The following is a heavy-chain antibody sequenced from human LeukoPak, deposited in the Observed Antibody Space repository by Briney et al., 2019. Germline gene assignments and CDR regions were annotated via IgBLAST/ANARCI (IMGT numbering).Heavy chain of an antibody. CDR1: GGSISSSSYY. V-gene: IGHV4-39*07. J-gene: IGHJ4*02. CDR3: AREVYSSGWYTSNYFDY. D-gene: IGHD6-19*01. CDR2: IYSSGST. Sequence: SETLSLTCTVSGGSISSSSYYWGWIRQPPGTGLEWTGRIYSSGSTNYNPSLKSRVTMSVDTSKNQFSLKLSSVTAADTAVYYCAREVYSSGWYTSNYFDYWGQGTLVTVSS.